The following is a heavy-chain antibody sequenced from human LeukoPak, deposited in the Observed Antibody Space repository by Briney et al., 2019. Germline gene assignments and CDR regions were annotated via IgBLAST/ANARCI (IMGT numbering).Heavy chain of an antibody. Sequence: SVKVSCKASGGTFSSYAISWVRQAPGQGLEWMGRIIPILGIANYAQKFQGRVTITADKSTSTAYMELSSLRSEDTAVYYCARGHSLYRRYFDYWGQGTLVTVSS. CDR1: GGTFSSYA. J-gene: IGHJ4*02. D-gene: IGHD5-12*01. CDR2: IIPILGIA. V-gene: IGHV1-69*04. CDR3: ARGHSLYRRYFDY.